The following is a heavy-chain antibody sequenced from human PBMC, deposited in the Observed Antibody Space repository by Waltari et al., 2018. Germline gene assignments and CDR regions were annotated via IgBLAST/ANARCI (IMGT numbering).Heavy chain of an antibody. CDR3: APRYHSYDILTGYSNWFDP. D-gene: IGHD3-9*01. V-gene: IGHV4-39*01. CDR2: IYYSGST. Sequence: QLQLQESGPGLVKPSATLSPTCTVSGGSISSSSYYWGWIRQPPGKGLEWIGSIYYSGSTYYNPSLKSRVTISVDTSKNQFCLKLSSVTAADTAVYYCAPRYHSYDILTGYSNWFDPWGQGTLVTVSS. J-gene: IGHJ5*02. CDR1: GGSISSSSYY.